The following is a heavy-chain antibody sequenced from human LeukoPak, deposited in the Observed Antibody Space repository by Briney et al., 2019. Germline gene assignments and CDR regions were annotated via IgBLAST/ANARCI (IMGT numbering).Heavy chain of an antibody. D-gene: IGHD3-22*01. J-gene: IGHJ3*02. CDR1: GGSISSYY. V-gene: IGHV4-59*01. Sequence: PSETLSLTCTVSGGSISSYYWSWIRQPPGGGLGWVGYTYYCGCTNYNPSHKSRVTTSVDTSKNQSTPKLSSVTAADTAVYYCARVGPSYYYDSTGPLPFAFDIWGQGTMVTVSS. CDR3: ARVGPSYYYDSTGPLPFAFDI. CDR2: TYYCGCT.